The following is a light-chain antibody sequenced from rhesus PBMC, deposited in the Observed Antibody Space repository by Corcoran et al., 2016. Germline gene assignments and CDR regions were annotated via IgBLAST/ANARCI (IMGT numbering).Light chain of an antibody. CDR3: QQRKSYPLT. J-gene: IGKJ4*01. V-gene: IGKV1-28*02. CDR2: DAS. Sequence: DIQMTQSPSSLSASVGDRVTITCRASQGINHYLSWSQQKPGKAPKLLIYDASNLESGVPSRFSGSRAWTKISLTISTLQPEDFATYYRQQRKSYPLTFGGGTKVEIK. CDR1: QGINHY.